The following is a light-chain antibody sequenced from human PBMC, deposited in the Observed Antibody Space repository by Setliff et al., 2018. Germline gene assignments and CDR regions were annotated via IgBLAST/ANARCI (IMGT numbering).Light chain of an antibody. Sequence: QSVLTQPASVSGSPGQPITISCTGTSSDVGGYNYVSWYQQHPGKAPKVIIYDVVVRPSGVSNRFSGSKSGNTASLTISGLQAEDEADYYCSSYTTISTLVFGGGTKATVL. V-gene: IGLV2-14*03. J-gene: IGLJ2*01. CDR3: SSYTTISTLV. CDR1: SSDVGGYNY. CDR2: DVV.